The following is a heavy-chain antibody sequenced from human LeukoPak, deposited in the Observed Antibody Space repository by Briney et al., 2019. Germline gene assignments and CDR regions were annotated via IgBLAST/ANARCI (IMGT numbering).Heavy chain of an antibody. CDR1: GFRFSSYA. CDR2: ISGSGGNT. Sequence: GGSLRVSCAASGFRFSSYAMSWVRQAPGKGLEWVSVISGSGGNTYYADSVKGRFTISRDNAKNSLYLQMNSLRAEDTAVYYRASSESPPWGQGTLVTVSS. CDR3: ASSESPP. V-gene: IGHV3-23*01. J-gene: IGHJ5*02.